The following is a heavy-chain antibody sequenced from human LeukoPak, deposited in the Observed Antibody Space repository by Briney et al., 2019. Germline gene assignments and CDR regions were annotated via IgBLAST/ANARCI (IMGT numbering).Heavy chain of an antibody. V-gene: IGHV4-4*07. CDR2: IYTSGST. J-gene: IGHJ3*02. Sequence: SETLSLTCTVSGGSISSYYWSWIRQPAGKGLEWIGRIYTSGSTNYNPSLKSRVTMSVDTSKNQFSLKLSSVTAADTAVCYCARGPQDIVVVPAAIHAFDIWGQGTMVTVSS. D-gene: IGHD2-2*02. CDR3: ARGPQDIVVVPAAIHAFDI. CDR1: GGSISSYY.